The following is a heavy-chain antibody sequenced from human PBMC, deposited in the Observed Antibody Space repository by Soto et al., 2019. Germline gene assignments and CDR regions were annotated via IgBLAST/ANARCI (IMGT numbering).Heavy chain of an antibody. CDR1: GFTLGRYG. D-gene: IGHD4-4*01. CDR3: AREGVTNYTDYYFDL. Sequence: GGSLRLSCAASGFTLGRYGMSWVRQAPGKGLEWVSAVSPNGQGIYYADSVRGRFTISRDFSKNTVFLHMDSLRAEDTAVYYCAREGVTNYTDYYFDLWGHGALVTVSS. V-gene: IGHV3-23*01. CDR2: VSPNGQGI. J-gene: IGHJ4*01.